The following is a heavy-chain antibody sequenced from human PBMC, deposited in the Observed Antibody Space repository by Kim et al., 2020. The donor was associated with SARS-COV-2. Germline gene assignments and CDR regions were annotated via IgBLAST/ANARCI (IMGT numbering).Heavy chain of an antibody. D-gene: IGHD6-13*01. J-gene: IGHJ4*02. CDR3: AEGGYSSSWYSGTELDC. CDR1: GFTFSSYA. Sequence: GGSLRLSCAASGFTFSSYAMSWVRQAPGKGLEWVSAISGSSGSTYYADSVKGRFTISRDNSKNTLYLQMNSLRAEDTAVYYCAEGGYSSSWYSGTELDCWGQGTLVTVSS. V-gene: IGHV3-23*01. CDR2: ISGSSGST.